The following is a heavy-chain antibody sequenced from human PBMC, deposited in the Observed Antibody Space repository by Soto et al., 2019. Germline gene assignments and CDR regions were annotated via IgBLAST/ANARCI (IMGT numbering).Heavy chain of an antibody. CDR1: AGTFSSYA. V-gene: IGHV1-69*13. CDR3: ARKEQQQLGAYYYYGMDV. D-gene: IGHD6-13*01. J-gene: IGHJ6*02. CDR2: IIPIFGTA. Sequence: GASGKVSCKASAGTFSSYAISWVRQAPGQGLELMGGIIPIFGTANYAQKFQGRVTITADESTSTAYMELSSLRSEDTAVYYCARKEQQQLGAYYYYGMDVWGQGTTVTVYS.